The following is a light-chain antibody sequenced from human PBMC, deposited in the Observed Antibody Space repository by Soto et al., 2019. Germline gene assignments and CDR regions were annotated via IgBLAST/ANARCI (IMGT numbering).Light chain of an antibody. CDR2: GVS. Sequence: EVLMTQSPATLSVSPGERATLSCRASQSVSRNLAWFQQKPGQTPRLLIYGVSTRATGIPARFSGSGSGADFTLTISSLQSEDFEVYYCQQYILWHRKFRQGTKLDI. CDR3: QQYILWHRK. CDR1: QSVSRN. V-gene: IGKV3-15*01. J-gene: IGKJ1*01.